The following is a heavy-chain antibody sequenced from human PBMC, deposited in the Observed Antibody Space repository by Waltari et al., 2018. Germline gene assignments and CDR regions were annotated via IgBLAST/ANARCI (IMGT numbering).Heavy chain of an antibody. CDR3: ARLYIWGSYRSFYYFDY. CDR1: GGSLSIHH. Sequence: QVQLQESAPGLVKLSETLSLTCIASGGSLSIHHWSWIRQHPGKGLEWIGYIYYRGSTNYNPSLKSRVTISVDTSKNQFSLKLSCVTAADTAVYYCARLYIWGSYRSFYYFDYWGQGTLVTVSS. V-gene: IGHV4-59*11. CDR2: IYYRGST. J-gene: IGHJ4*02. D-gene: IGHD3-16*02.